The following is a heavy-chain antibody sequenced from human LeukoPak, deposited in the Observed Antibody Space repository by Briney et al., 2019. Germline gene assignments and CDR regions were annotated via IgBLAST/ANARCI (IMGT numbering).Heavy chain of an antibody. CDR2: INHSGST. CDR1: GFTFSSYA. CDR3: ARGEPWFGELARSGYFDY. V-gene: IGHV4-34*01. J-gene: IGHJ4*02. Sequence: GSLRLSCAASGFTFSSYAMSWIRQPPGKGLERIGEINHSGSTNYNPSLKSRVTISVDTSKNQFSLKLSSVTAADTAVYYCARGEPWFGELARSGYFDYWGQGTLVTVSS. D-gene: IGHD3-10*01.